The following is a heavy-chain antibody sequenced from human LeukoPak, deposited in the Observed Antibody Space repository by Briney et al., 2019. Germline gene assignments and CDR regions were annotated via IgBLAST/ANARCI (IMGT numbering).Heavy chain of an antibody. Sequence: GGSLRLSCAASGFSFSSYDMHWVRQAKGKGLEWVSTIGTAGNTYYPGSVKGRFTISRENAKNSLYLQMNSLRAGDTAVYYCARGMVRGVIGYAFDIWGQGTMVTFAS. V-gene: IGHV3-13*04. CDR3: ARGMVRGVIGYAFDI. J-gene: IGHJ3*02. D-gene: IGHD3-10*01. CDR1: GFSFSSYD. CDR2: IGTAGNT.